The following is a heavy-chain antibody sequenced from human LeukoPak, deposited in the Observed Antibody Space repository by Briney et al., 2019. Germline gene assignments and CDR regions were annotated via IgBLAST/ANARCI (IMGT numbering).Heavy chain of an antibody. V-gene: IGHV3-23*01. CDR1: GFTFSSYG. D-gene: IGHD5-24*01. J-gene: IGHJ3*02. Sequence: GGSLRLSCAASGFTFSSYGMHWVRQAPGKGLEWVSSISGGGGTTFYADSVKGRFTISRDNSKNTLYLQMNSLRADDTALYYCARGARITPIDIWGQGTMVTVSS. CDR3: ARGARITPIDI. CDR2: ISGGGGTT.